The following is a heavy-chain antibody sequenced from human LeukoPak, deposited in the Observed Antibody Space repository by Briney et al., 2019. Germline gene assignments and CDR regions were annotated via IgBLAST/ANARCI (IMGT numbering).Heavy chain of an antibody. CDR2: ISPDNGNT. J-gene: IGHJ4*02. CDR1: GYTFNTYG. CDR3: ARDFFNGYYYDTSGYYDRYFDY. D-gene: IGHD3-22*01. V-gene: IGHV1-18*01. Sequence: ASVKVSCKASGYTFNTYGISWVRQAPGQGLEWMGWISPDNGNTDFAGKFQGRVTMTTDTSTSTAYMEMRRLRSDDTAVYYCARDFFNGYYYDTSGYYDRYFDYWGQGTLVTVSP.